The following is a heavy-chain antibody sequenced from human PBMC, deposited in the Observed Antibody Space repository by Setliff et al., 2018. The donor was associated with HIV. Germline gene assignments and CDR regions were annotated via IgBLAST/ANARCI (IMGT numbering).Heavy chain of an antibody. J-gene: IGHJ4*02. Sequence: ASVKVSCKTSDYTFTNYGIYWVRQAPGQGLEWMGWISNYNGNTNYAQKFHGRVTMTTDTSTRTAYMEMRGLTYDDTAVYYCASPRLDWSFSHFDYWGQGTPVTVSS. CDR3: ASPRLDWSFSHFDY. CDR2: ISNYNGNT. CDR1: DYTFTNYG. D-gene: IGHD3-9*01. V-gene: IGHV1-18*01.